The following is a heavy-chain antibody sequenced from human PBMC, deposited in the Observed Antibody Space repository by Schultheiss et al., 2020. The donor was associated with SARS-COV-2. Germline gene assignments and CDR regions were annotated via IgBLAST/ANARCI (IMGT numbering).Heavy chain of an antibody. CDR1: GFTFNTYV. V-gene: IGHV3-23*01. CDR3: ARGGYCSGGSCYYYGMDV. J-gene: IGHJ6*02. D-gene: IGHD2-15*01. CDR2: ISASGDNT. Sequence: GGSLRLSCAASGFTFNTYVMTWARQAPGKGLEWVSAISASGDNTYYADSVKGRFTISRDNSKNTVYLQMNSLRAEDTAVYYCARGGYCSGGSCYYYGMDVWGQGTTVTVSS.